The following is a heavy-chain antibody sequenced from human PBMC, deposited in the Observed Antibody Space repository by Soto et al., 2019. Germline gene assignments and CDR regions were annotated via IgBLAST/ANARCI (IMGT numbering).Heavy chain of an antibody. CDR3: VKDISKDCSSRSCNLYYYFDV. J-gene: IGHJ6*03. Sequence: EGQLAESGGGWVQPGRSLRLSCLASGFSFNDYAMHWVRQAPGKSLEWVSGLSWNGGHIGYADSVKGRFTISRDNAENSLHLQMDILRPEDTALYYCVKDISKDCSSRSCNLYYYFDVWGKGTTVTVSS. CDR1: GFSFNDYA. V-gene: IGHV3-9*01. D-gene: IGHD4-4*01. CDR2: LSWNGGHI.